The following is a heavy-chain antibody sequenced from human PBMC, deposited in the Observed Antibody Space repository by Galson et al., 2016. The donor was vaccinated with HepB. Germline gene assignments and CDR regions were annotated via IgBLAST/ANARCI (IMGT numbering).Heavy chain of an antibody. V-gene: IGHV3-23*01. CDR3: AKAEMTTVTRFEH. D-gene: IGHD4-17*01. J-gene: IGHJ4*02. CDR2: IRGSGGTT. Sequence: SLRLSCAASGISFSSYAMSWVRQAPGKGLEWVSAIRGSGGTTYYADSVKGWFTISRDNSKNTLYLQMNSLRVEDTAIYYCAKAEMTTVTRFEHWGQGTLVTVSP. CDR1: GISFSSYA.